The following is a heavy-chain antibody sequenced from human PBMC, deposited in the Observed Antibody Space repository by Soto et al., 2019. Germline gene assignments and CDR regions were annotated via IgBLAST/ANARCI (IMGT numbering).Heavy chain of an antibody. V-gene: IGHV3-23*01. J-gene: IGHJ4*02. Sequence: SGGSLRLSCAASGFTFSSYAMNWVRQAPGKGLEWVSAISGSGDSTYYADSVKGRFTISRDNSKSTLYLQMNSLRADDTAVYYCAKERHFASSSHFSGPGTLVSLSS. CDR3: AKERHFASSSHF. CDR2: ISGSGDST. CDR1: GFTFSSYA. D-gene: IGHD3-22*01.